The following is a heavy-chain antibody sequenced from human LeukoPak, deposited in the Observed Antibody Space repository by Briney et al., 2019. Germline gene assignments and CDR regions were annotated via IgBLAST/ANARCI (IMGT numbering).Heavy chain of an antibody. CDR1: GFTVSSNY. CDR3: ASEVTGRNAGWFDP. V-gene: IGHV3-53*01. J-gene: IGHJ5*02. D-gene: IGHD3-10*01. Sequence: GGSLRLSCAASGFTVSSNYMSWVRQAPGKGLEWVSVIYSGGSTYYADSVKGRFTISRDNSKNTLYLQMNSLRAEDTAVYYCASEVTGRNAGWFDPWGQGTLVTVSS. CDR2: IYSGGST.